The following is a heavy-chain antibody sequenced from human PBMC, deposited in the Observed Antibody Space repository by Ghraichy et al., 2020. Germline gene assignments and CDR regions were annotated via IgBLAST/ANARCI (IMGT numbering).Heavy chain of an antibody. J-gene: IGHJ4*02. CDR1: GFTFSSYW. CDR2: ISPDGCKK. V-gene: IGHV3-7*03. D-gene: IGHD6-25*01. CDR3: TRDPGVAAAATVGYFVL. Sequence: GGSLRLSCVASGFTFSSYWMDWVRQAPGKGLEWVATISPDGCKKFYVDSVKGRFTISRDNGENSMSLHMNSLREEDTAVYYCTRDPGVAAAATVGYFVLWGQRSLVDVSS.